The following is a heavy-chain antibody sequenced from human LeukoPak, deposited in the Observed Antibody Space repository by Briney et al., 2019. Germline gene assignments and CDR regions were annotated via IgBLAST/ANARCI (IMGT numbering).Heavy chain of an antibody. J-gene: IGHJ5*02. V-gene: IGHV1-8*01. D-gene: IGHD3-9*01. Sequence: ASVKVSCKVSGYTFTSYDINWVRQATGQGLEWTGWMNPNSGNTGYAQKFQGRVTMTRNTSISTAYMELSSLRSEDTAVYYCARGRSDILTGYYNRFDPWGQGTLVTVSS. CDR3: ARGRSDILTGYYNRFDP. CDR1: GYTFTSYD. CDR2: MNPNSGNT.